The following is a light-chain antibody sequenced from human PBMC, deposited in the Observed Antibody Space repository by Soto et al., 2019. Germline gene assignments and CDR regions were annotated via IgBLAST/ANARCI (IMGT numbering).Light chain of an antibody. CDR2: WAS. CDR3: QQYYSTTLT. CDR1: QSVLYSSNNKNY. Sequence: DIVMTQSPDSLAVSLGERATINRKSSQSVLYSSNNKNYLAWYQQKPGQPPKLLIYWASTRESGVPDRFSGSGSGTDFTLTISSLQAEDVAVYYCQQYYSTTLTFGGGTKVEIK. J-gene: IGKJ4*01. V-gene: IGKV4-1*01.